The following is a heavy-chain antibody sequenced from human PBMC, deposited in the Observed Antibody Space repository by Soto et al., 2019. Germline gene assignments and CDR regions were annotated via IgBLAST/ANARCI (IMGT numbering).Heavy chain of an antibody. D-gene: IGHD3-10*01. Sequence: SVKVSCKASGGTFSSYTISWVRQAPGQGLEWMGRIIPILGIANYAQKFQGRVTITADKSTSTAYMELSSLRSEDTAVYYCARANRFESDAFDIWGQGTMVTVSS. J-gene: IGHJ3*02. CDR3: ARANRFESDAFDI. CDR2: IIPILGIA. CDR1: GGTFSSYT. V-gene: IGHV1-69*02.